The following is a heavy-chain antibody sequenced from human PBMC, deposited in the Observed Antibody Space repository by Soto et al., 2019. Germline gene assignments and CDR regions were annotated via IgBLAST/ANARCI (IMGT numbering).Heavy chain of an antibody. CDR1: GFTFSSNS. V-gene: IGHV3-48*02. J-gene: IGHJ5*02. D-gene: IGHD3-3*01. Sequence: EVQVVESGGGLVQPGGSLRLSCAASGFTFSSNSMNWVRQAPGKGLEWISNISSSSSTIYADSVKGRFTISRDNAKNSLYLQMNSLRDEDTSVYYCARVIWSGHLTSDLWGQGTLVTVSS. CDR3: ARVIWSGHLTSDL. CDR2: ISSSSSTI.